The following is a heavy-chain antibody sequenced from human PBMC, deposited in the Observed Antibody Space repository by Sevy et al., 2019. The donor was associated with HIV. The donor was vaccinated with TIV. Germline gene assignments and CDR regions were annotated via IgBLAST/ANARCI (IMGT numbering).Heavy chain of an antibody. V-gene: IGHV3-48*02. CDR3: AREGSRRGGSYYDFRSGYLGDAFDI. CDR1: GFTLSSYS. J-gene: IGHJ3*02. Sequence: GGSLRLSCAASGFTLSSYSMNWVRQAPGKGLEWVSYISSSSSPIYYADSVKGRFTISRDNAKNSLYLQMNSLRDEDTAVYYCAREGSRRGGSYYDFRSGYLGDAFDIWGQGTMVTVSS. CDR2: ISSSSSPI. D-gene: IGHD3-3*01.